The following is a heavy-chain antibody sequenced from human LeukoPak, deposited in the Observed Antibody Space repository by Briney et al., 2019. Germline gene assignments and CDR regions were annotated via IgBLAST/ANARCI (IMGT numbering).Heavy chain of an antibody. D-gene: IGHD3-22*01. CDR1: GFTFSSYA. J-gene: IGHJ4*02. CDR3: AKAGYYDSSGYFDY. V-gene: IGHV3-23*01. Sequence: GGSLRLSRAASGFTFSSYAMSWVRQAPGKGLEWVSAISGSGGSTYYADSVKGRFTISRDNSKNTLYLQMNSLRAEDTAVYYCAKAGYYDSSGYFDYWGQGTLVTVSS. CDR2: ISGSGGST.